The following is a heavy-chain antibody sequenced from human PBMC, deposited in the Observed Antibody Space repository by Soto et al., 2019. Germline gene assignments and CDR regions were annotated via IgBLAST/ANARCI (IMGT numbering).Heavy chain of an antibody. V-gene: IGHV4-31*03. CDR1: GGSISSGGYY. D-gene: IGHD2-15*01. J-gene: IGHJ4*02. CDR2: LYSSGST. CDR3: ARDHRYCSGGRCWRFDY. Sequence: QVQLQESGPGLVKPSQTLSLTCTVSGGSISSGGYYWSWIRQHPGKGLEWLGYLYSSGSTYYNPSLKSRVTMSVDTAKNQFSLKLSSVNAADTAVYYCARDHRYCSGGRCWRFDYWGQGTLVTVSS.